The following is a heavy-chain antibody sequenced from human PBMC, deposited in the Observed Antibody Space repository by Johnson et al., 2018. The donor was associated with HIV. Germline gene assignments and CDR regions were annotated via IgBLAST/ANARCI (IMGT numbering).Heavy chain of an antibody. CDR2: ISTSDGTI. J-gene: IGHJ3*02. CDR3: ARSRDCSGGSCPDAFDI. D-gene: IGHD2-15*01. Sequence: VQLVESGGSVVRPGGSLRLSCAASGFSFNDYGMNWVRQAPGKGLEWVSYISTSDGTIYSADTVKGRFSISRDNAKNSLYLQMNSLRAEDTAVYYCARSRDCSGGSCPDAFDIWGQGTMVTVSS. CDR1: GFSFNDYG. V-gene: IGHV3-48*03.